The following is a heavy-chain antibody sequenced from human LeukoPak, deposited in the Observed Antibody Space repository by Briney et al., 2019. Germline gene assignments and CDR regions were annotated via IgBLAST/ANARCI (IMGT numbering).Heavy chain of an antibody. CDR3: ASPLAVAGDF. D-gene: IGHD6-19*01. V-gene: IGHV3-7*01. CDR1: GFTFSYYW. Sequence: PGGSLRLSCAASGFTFSYYWMSWVRQAPGKGLEWVATIKQDGSEKDYVDSVKGQFTISRDNAKNSLYLQMNSLRAEDTAVYYCASPLAVAGDFWGQGTLVTVSS. CDR2: IKQDGSEK. J-gene: IGHJ4*02.